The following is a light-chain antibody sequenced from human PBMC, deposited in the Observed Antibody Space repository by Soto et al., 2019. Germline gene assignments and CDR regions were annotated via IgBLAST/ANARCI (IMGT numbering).Light chain of an antibody. CDR2: YAS. CDR1: QDISNY. J-gene: IGKJ3*01. V-gene: IGKV1-33*01. CDR3: HLLGT. Sequence: DIQMTQSPSSLSASVGDRVTITCQASQDISNYLNWYQQKPGKAPKLLIYYASNLESGVPSRFSGRGSGIHFSCTIISFQREYIGKNCNHLLGTFGPGTKVDIK.